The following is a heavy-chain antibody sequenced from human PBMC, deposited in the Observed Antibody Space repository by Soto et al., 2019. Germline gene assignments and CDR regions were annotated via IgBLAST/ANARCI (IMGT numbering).Heavy chain of an antibody. D-gene: IGHD2-15*01. Sequence: PSETLSLTCTVSGGPINSGAYSWSWVRQPSGKGLEWVGYIYYSGSTYYNPSLKSRVSILADTSKNQFSLKLSSVTAADTAVYYCARRDCSGASCYFAFDIWGQGTMVTVSS. V-gene: IGHV4-30-4*01. CDR3: ARRDCSGASCYFAFDI. CDR1: GGPINSGAYS. J-gene: IGHJ3*02. CDR2: IYYSGST.